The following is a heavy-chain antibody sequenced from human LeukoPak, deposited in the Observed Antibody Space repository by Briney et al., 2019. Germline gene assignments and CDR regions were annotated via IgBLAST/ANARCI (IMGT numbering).Heavy chain of an antibody. V-gene: IGHV4-4*07. D-gene: IGHD6-13*01. CDR3: ARDIRDSSWRSWLVGGVDY. Sequence: SETLSLTCTVSGGSISSYYWSWIRQPAGKGLEWIGRIYTSGSTNYNPSLKSRVTMSVDTSKNQFSLKLSSVTAADTAVYYCARDIRDSSWRSWLVGGVDYWGQGTLVTVSS. CDR1: GGSISSYY. J-gene: IGHJ4*02. CDR2: IYTSGST.